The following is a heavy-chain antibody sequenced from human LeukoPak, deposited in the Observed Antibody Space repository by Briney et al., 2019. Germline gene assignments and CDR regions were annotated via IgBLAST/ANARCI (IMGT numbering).Heavy chain of an antibody. D-gene: IGHD6-13*01. V-gene: IGHV1-3*01. J-gene: IGHJ4*02. Sequence: KFQGRVTITRDTSASTAYMELSSPRSEDTAVYYCARDNAVAAAGHFDYWGQGTLVTVSS. CDR3: ARDNAVAAAGHFDY.